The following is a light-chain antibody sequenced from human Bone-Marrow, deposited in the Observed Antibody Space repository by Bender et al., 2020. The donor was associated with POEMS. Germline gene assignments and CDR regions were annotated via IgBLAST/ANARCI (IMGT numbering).Light chain of an antibody. Sequence: SYDLTQPPSVSVSPGQTASITCSGDKLGDKYVCWYQQKPGQSPLVVIYQDNKRPSGVSNRFSGSKSGNTASLTISGLQAEDEADYYCASYRIVSKWVFGGGTKLTVL. CDR1: KLGDKY. V-gene: IGLV3-1*01. CDR3: ASYRIVSKWV. J-gene: IGLJ3*02. CDR2: QDN.